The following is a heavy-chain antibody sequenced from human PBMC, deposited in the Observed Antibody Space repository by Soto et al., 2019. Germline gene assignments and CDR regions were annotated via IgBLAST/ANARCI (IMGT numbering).Heavy chain of an antibody. D-gene: IGHD3-10*01. Sequence: QVQLVESGGGVVQPGRSLRLSCAASGFTLSSYGMHWVRQAPGKGLEWVAVIWYDGSNKYYADSVKGRFTISRDNSKNTLYLQMNSLIAEDTAVYYCARGVVWFGELSAYFDYWGQGTLVTVSS. J-gene: IGHJ4*02. CDR3: ARGVVWFGELSAYFDY. CDR2: IWYDGSNK. V-gene: IGHV3-33*01. CDR1: GFTLSSYG.